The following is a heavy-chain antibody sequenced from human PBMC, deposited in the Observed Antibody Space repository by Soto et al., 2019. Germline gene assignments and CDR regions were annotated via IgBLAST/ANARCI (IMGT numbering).Heavy chain of an antibody. V-gene: IGHV5-51*01. J-gene: IGHJ6*02. D-gene: IGHD1-26*01. CDR2: IYPGDSDT. CDR3: ARGIKGGTPFYAMDV. Sequence: PGESLKISSKGSGYSFITYWIGWVRQMPGKGLQWMGIIYPGDSDTTYSPSFEGQVTISLDKSIATAYLQWSSLKASDTAIYYCARGIKGGTPFYAMDVWGQGTTVTVSS. CDR1: GYSFITYW.